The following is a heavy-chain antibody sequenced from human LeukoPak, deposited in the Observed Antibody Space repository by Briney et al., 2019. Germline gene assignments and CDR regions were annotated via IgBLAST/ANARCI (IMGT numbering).Heavy chain of an antibody. CDR2: ITSSSSFI. CDR3: ARDMPGRDCSGGSCYGCGLDV. J-gene: IGHJ6*02. D-gene: IGHD2-15*01. CDR1: GFTFRSYS. Sequence: SGGSLRLSCAASGFTFRSYSMNWVRQAPGKGLEWVCSITSSSSFIYHAESVKGRFTISRDNAENSLYLQMNSLRAEDTAVYYCARDMPGRDCSGGSCYGCGLDVWGQGTTVTVSS. V-gene: IGHV3-21*01.